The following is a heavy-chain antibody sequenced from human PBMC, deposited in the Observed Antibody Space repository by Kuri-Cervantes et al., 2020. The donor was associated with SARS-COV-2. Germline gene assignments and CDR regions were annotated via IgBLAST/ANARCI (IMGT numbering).Heavy chain of an antibody. J-gene: IGHJ5*02. Sequence: GESLKISCAASGFTFSSYWMSWVRQAPGKGLEWVSYISSSGSTIYYADSVKGRFTISRDNAKNSLYLQMNSLRAEDTAVYYCARETQHSGSPFDPWGQGTLVTVSS. CDR2: ISSSGSTI. D-gene: IGHD3-10*01. CDR1: GFTFSSYW. V-gene: IGHV3-48*04. CDR3: ARETQHSGSPFDP.